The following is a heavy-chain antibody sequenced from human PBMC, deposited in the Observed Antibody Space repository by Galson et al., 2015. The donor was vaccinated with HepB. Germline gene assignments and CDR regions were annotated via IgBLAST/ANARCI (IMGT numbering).Heavy chain of an antibody. CDR1: GYTFTSYD. Sequence: SVKVSCKASGYTFTSYDINWVRQAPGQGLEWMGWISAYNGNTNYAQKLQGRVTMTTDTSTSTAYMELRSLRSDDTAVYYCARDREVITGTTGVFDYWGQGTLVTVSS. J-gene: IGHJ4*02. D-gene: IGHD1-7*01. CDR3: ARDREVITGTTGVFDY. CDR2: ISAYNGNT. V-gene: IGHV1-18*01.